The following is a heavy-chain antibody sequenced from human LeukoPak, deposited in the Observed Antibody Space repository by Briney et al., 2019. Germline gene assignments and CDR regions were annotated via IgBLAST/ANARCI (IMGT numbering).Heavy chain of an antibody. Sequence: PSETLSLTCTVSGGSISSGGYYWSWIRQHPGKGLEWIGYIYYSGSTYYNPSLKSRVTISVDTSKNQFSLKLSSVTAADTAVYYCARERWGSHGVRDYYFDYWGQGTLVTVSS. J-gene: IGHJ4*02. CDR2: IYYSGST. D-gene: IGHD3-10*01. CDR3: ARERWGSHGVRDYYFDY. V-gene: IGHV4-31*03. CDR1: GGSISSGGYY.